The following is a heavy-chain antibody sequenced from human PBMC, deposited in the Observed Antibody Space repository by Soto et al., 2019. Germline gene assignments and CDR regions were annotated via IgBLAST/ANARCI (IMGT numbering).Heavy chain of an antibody. CDR2: IYPGDSDT. V-gene: IGHV5-51*01. D-gene: IGHD3-10*01. J-gene: IGHJ4*02. Sequence: GESLKISCKGSGYSFTSYWIGWVRQMPGKGLEWMGIIYPGDSDTRYSPSFQGQVTISADKSISTAYLQWSSLKASDTAMYYCARRSGSMVRGVLNYYFDYWGQGTLVTVSS. CDR1: GYSFTSYW. CDR3: ARRSGSMVRGVLNYYFDY.